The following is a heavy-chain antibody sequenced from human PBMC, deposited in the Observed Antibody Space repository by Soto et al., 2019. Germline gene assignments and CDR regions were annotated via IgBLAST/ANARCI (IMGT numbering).Heavy chain of an antibody. CDR1: GFTISSYG. V-gene: IGHV3-23*01. J-gene: IGHJ5*02. D-gene: IGHD3-10*01. CDR2: ISASGGTT. Sequence: GGSLRLSCAASGFTISSYGMSWVREAPGKGLEWVSFISASGGTTFYADSAKGRFTISRDIPKNTMSLQMNSLRAEDTAIYYCAKSPPLNYYGSGSYDSWGQGALVTVSS. CDR3: AKSPPLNYYGSGSYDS.